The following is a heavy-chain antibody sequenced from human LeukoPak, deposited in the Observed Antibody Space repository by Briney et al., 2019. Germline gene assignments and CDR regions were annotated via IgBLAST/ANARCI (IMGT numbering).Heavy chain of an antibody. D-gene: IGHD3-10*02. V-gene: IGHV3-48*03. CDR3: AELGITMIGGV. CDR1: GFTFSSYE. J-gene: IGHJ6*04. Sequence: LTGGSLRLSCAASGFTFSSYEMNWVRQAPGKGLEWVSYISSSGSTIYYADSVKGRFTISRDNAKNSLYLQMNSLRAEDTAVYYCAELGITMIGGVWGKGTTVTIFS. CDR2: ISSSGSTI.